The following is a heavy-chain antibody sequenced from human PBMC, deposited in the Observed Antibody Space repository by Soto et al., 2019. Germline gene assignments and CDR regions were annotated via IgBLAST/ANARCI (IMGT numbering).Heavy chain of an antibody. V-gene: IGHV4-34*01. J-gene: IGHJ4*02. Sequence: QVQLQQWGAGLLKPSETLSLTCAVYGGSFSGYYWSWIRQPPGKGLEWIGEINHSGSTNYNPSLKSRGTISVDTSKNQFSLKLSAVTAADTAVYYCARFGMIVEAPFDYWGQGTLVTVSS. D-gene: IGHD3-22*01. CDR2: INHSGST. CDR1: GGSFSGYY. CDR3: ARFGMIVEAPFDY.